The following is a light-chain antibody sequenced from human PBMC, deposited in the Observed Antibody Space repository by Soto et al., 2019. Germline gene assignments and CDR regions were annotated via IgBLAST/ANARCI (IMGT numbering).Light chain of an antibody. Sequence: QYALTQPASVSGSPGQSITIYCTGTSSDVGGYDHVSWYQQHPGKAPKLIIYDVTVRPSGISPRFSGSKSDNTASLAVSGLQPEDEADYYCSSYTNKDTLLFGGGTKRTVL. CDR1: SSDVGGYDH. CDR3: SSYTNKDTLL. J-gene: IGLJ3*02. CDR2: DVT. V-gene: IGLV2-14*03.